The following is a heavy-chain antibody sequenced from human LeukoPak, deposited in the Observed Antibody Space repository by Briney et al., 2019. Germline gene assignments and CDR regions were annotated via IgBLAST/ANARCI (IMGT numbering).Heavy chain of an antibody. D-gene: IGHD1-7*01. CDR3: ARDIVTGTSRHMDV. CDR1: GFTFSSYS. Sequence: PGGSLRLSCAASGFTFSSYSMTWVRQAPGKGLEWVSSISSSSSYIYYADSVKGRFTISRDNAKNSLYLQMNSLRAEDTAVYYCARDIVTGTSRHMDVWGKGTTVTVSS. V-gene: IGHV3-21*01. J-gene: IGHJ6*03. CDR2: ISSSSSYI.